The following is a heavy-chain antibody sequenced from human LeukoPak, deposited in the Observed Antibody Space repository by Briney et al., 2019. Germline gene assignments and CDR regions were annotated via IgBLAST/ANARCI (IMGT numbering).Heavy chain of an antibody. CDR3: ARHLIAVAVNHYYYGIDV. J-gene: IGHJ6*02. V-gene: IGHV1-2*06. D-gene: IGHD6-19*01. CDR2: INPNSGDT. Sequence: ASVKVSCRASGYTFTGYHMHWVRQAPGQGLEWMGRINPNSGDTNYAQNFQGRVTMTRDTSINTAYMELSRLRSDDTAVYYCARHLIAVAVNHYYYGIDVWGQGTTVTVS. CDR1: GYTFTGYH.